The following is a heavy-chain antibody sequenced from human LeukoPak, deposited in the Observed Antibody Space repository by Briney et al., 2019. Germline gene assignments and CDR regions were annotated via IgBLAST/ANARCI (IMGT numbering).Heavy chain of an antibody. Sequence: GASVKVSCKASGGTFSSYAISWVRQATGQGLEWMGWMNPNSGNTGYAQKFQGRVTMTRNTSISTAYMELSSLRSEDTAVYYCARVTRSGRRSYYFDYWGQGTLVTVSS. CDR2: MNPNSGNT. V-gene: IGHV1-8*02. CDR1: GGTFSSYA. CDR3: ARVTRSGRRSYYFDY. D-gene: IGHD3-10*01. J-gene: IGHJ4*02.